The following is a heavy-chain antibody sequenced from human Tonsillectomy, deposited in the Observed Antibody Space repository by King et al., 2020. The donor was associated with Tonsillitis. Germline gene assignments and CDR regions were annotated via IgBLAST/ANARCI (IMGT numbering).Heavy chain of an antibody. CDR1: GYTFTSYD. Sequence: QLVQSGAEVKKPGASVKVSCKASGYTFTSYDINWVRQATGQGLEWMGWMNPNSGNTGYAQKFQGRVTMTRNTSISTAYMALSSLRSEDTAVYYCARGLEYQLLLGKTRWFDPWGQGTLVTVSS. D-gene: IGHD2-2*01. J-gene: IGHJ5*02. V-gene: IGHV1-8*01. CDR2: MNPNSGNT. CDR3: ARGLEYQLLLGKTRWFDP.